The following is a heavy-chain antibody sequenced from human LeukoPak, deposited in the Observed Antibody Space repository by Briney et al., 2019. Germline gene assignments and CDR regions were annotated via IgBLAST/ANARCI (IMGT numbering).Heavy chain of an antibody. V-gene: IGHV1-2*02. CDR3: ARDPYIVVVPAAIGFDY. CDR1: GYTFTGYY. CDR2: INPNSGGT. J-gene: IGHJ4*02. D-gene: IGHD2-2*02. Sequence: GASVKVSCKASGYTFTGYYMHWVRQAPGQGLEWMGWINPNSGGTNYAQKFQGRVTMTRDTSISTAYMELSRLRSDDTAVYYCARDPYIVVVPAAIGFDYWGQGTLVTVSS.